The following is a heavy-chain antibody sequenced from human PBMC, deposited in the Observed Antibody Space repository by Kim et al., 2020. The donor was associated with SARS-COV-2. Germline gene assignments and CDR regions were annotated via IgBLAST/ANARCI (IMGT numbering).Heavy chain of an antibody. D-gene: IGHD2-21*02. J-gene: IGHJ4*02. CDR3: ARDQPHIVVVTATRFDY. V-gene: IGHV3-33*05. Sequence: GGSLRLSCAASGFTFSSYGMHWVRQAPGKGLEWVAVISYDGSNKYYADSVKGRFTISRDNSKNTLYLQMNSLRAEDTTVYYCARDQPHIVVVTATRFDYWGQGTLVTVSS. CDR2: ISYDGSNK. CDR1: GFTFSSYG.